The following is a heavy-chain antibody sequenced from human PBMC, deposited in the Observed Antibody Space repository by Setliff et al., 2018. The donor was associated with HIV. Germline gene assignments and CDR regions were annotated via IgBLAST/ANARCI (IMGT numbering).Heavy chain of an antibody. D-gene: IGHD5-12*01. CDR2: IYYSGTT. CDR1: GVSMSSHY. CDR3: AGRGGYNDWYFDY. V-gene: IGHV4-59*11. Sequence: PSETLSLTCNVSGVSMSSHYWSWIRQAPGQPPNKGLEWIGNIYYSGTTNYNPSLESRVTISIDTSKSQFSLKLTSATTADTAMYYCAGRGGYNDWYFDYWGQGALVTVSS. J-gene: IGHJ4*02.